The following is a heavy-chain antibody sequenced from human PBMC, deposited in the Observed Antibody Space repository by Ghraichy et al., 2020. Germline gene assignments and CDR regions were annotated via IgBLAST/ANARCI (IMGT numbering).Heavy chain of an antibody. CDR1: GFTFRTFA. Sequence: GGSLRLSCAASGFTFRTFAINWVRQAPGKGLEWVSAIDGNGGTYYADSVRGRFSISRDNFKNTLYLQMNRLKVEDTAVYYCAFGGDRGQFADIHYYYALDVWGQGTTVTVSS. V-gene: IGHV3-23*01. D-gene: IGHD2-21*01. J-gene: IGHJ6*02. CDR3: AFGGDRGQFADIHYYYALDV. CDR2: IDGNGGT.